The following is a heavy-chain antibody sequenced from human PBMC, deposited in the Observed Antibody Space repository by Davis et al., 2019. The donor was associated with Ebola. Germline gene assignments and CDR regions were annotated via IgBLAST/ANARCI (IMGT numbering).Heavy chain of an antibody. CDR3: AKDLMAWVVPAAINFDVAYYYGMDV. CDR2: ISCSGGST. D-gene: IGHD2-2*01. CDR1: GFTFSSYA. Sequence: GESLKISCAASGFTFSSYAMSWVRQAPGKGLEWVSAISCSGGSTYYADSVKGRFTISRDNSKNTLYLQMNSLRAEDTAVYYCAKDLMAWVVPAAINFDVAYYYGMDVWGQGTTVTVSS. V-gene: IGHV3-23*01. J-gene: IGHJ6*02.